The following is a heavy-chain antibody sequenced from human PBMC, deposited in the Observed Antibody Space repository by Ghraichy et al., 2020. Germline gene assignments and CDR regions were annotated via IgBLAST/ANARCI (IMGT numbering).Heavy chain of an antibody. J-gene: IGHJ3*02. V-gene: IGHV3-23*01. CDR2: ISGST. CDR1: GFTFSSYA. CDR3: AQLGLGIYGAFDK. Sequence: LSLTCAASGFTFSSYAMSWVRQAPGKGLEWVSDISGSTYYADSVKGRFTISRDNSKNTLYLQMNSLRAEDTAVYYCAQLGLGIYGAFDKWGQGTIVTVSS. D-gene: IGHD3-16*01.